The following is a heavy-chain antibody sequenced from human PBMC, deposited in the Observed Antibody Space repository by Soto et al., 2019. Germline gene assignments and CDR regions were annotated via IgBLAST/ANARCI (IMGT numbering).Heavy chain of an antibody. CDR2: IIPIFGTA. CDR3: ARDPRSNYDSSGYFGGYYYYGMDV. J-gene: IGHJ6*02. Sequence: SVKVSCKASGGTFSSYAISWVRQAPGQGLEWMGGIIPIFGTANYAQKFQGRVMITADKSTSTAYMELSSLRSEDTAVYYCARDPRSNYDSSGYFGGYYYYGMDVWGQGTTVTVSS. D-gene: IGHD3-22*01. V-gene: IGHV1-69*06. CDR1: GGTFSSYA.